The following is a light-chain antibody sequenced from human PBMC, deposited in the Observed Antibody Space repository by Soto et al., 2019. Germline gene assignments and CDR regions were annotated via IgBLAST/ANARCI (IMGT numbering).Light chain of an antibody. Sequence: QSVLTQPPSASGTPGQRVTISCSGSSSNIGSNYVYWYKQLPGTAPKLLIYNNNQWPSGVPDRISSSKSGTSASLAIRGLRSEDEADYYCAAWDDSLSGVVFGGGTKLTVL. CDR2: NNN. V-gene: IGLV1-47*01. CDR1: SSNIGSNY. J-gene: IGLJ2*01. CDR3: AAWDDSLSGVV.